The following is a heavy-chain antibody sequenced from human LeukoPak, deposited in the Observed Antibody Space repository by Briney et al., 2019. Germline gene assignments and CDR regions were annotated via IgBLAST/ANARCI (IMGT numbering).Heavy chain of an antibody. J-gene: IGHJ4*02. V-gene: IGHV4-39*07. CDR2: IYHSGST. CDR1: GGSISSSNYY. D-gene: IGHD3-22*01. CDR3: ARADYYDSSGYYPPGYFDY. Sequence: SETLSLTCTVSGGSISSSNYYWGWIRQPPGKGLEWIGYIYHSGSTYYNPSLKSRVTISVDRSKNQFSLKLSSVTAADTAVYYCARADYYDSSGYYPPGYFDYWGQGTLVTVSS.